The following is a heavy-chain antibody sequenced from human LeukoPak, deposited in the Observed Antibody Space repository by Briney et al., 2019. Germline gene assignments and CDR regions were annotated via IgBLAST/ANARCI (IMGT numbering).Heavy chain of an antibody. V-gene: IGHV4-34*01. Sequence: SETLSLTCAVYGGSFSGYYWSWIRQPPGKGLEWIGETNHSGSTNYNPSLKSRVTISVDTSKNQFSLKLSSVTAADTAVYYCARKGGQQLGLSLYYYYYYYMDVWGKGTTVTVSS. CDR2: TNHSGST. CDR1: GGSFSGYY. J-gene: IGHJ6*03. D-gene: IGHD6-13*01. CDR3: ARKGGQQLGLSLYYYYYYYMDV.